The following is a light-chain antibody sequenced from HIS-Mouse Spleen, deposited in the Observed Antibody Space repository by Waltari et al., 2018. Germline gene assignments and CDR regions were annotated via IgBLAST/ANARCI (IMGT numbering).Light chain of an antibody. Sequence: SSELTQDPAVSVALGQTVRITCQGDSLRRYYARWYQQKPGQAPLLVIYGKNNRPSGIPDRFSGSSSGNTASLTITGAQAEDEADYYCNSRDSSGNHLVFGGGTKLTVL. J-gene: IGLJ3*02. CDR1: SLRRYY. CDR2: GKN. V-gene: IGLV3-19*01. CDR3: NSRDSSGNHLV.